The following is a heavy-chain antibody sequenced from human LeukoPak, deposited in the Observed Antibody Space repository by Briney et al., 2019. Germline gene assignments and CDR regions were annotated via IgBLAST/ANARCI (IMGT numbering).Heavy chain of an antibody. V-gene: IGHV6-1*01. Sequence: SQTLSLTCALSGDIVSSNSAAWNWIRQSPSRGLEWLGRTYYRSKWYNDYAVSVKSRITINPDTSKNQFSLQLNSVTPEDTAVYYCASTYRDSGSYLFDYWGQGTLVTVSS. CDR1: GDIVSSNSAA. CDR2: TYYRSKWYN. D-gene: IGHD1-26*01. CDR3: ASTYRDSGSYLFDY. J-gene: IGHJ4*02.